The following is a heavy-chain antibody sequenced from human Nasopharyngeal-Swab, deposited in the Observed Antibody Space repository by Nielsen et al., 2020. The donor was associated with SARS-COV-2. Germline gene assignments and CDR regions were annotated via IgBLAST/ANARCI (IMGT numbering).Heavy chain of an antibody. V-gene: IGHV3-23*01. J-gene: IGHJ4*02. CDR2: ISGSGDNT. CDR3: AKDPSAAMDV. Sequence: GESLKISCEASGFTFESYGMTWVRQAPGKGLEGVSTISGSGDNTHYADSVRGRFTISRDNSQRTVFLQMTSLRAEDTALYYCAKDPSAAMDVWGQGTLVTVSS. CDR1: GFTFESYG. D-gene: IGHD3/OR15-3a*01.